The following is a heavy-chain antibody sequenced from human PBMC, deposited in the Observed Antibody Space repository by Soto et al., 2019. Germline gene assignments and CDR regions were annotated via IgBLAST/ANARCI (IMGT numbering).Heavy chain of an antibody. V-gene: IGHV4-4*07. CDR1: GGSVSSYY. CDR3: ARALSSAAGLYFDF. J-gene: IGHJ4*02. CDR2: IHTTDGT. D-gene: IGHD6-13*01. Sequence: SESLSLSCTVSGGSVSSYYWSWIRQPAGKGMEWIGRIHTTDGTNYNPSLKSRVTMSIDTSNNQFSLKLSSLTAADTAVYYCARALSSAAGLYFDFWGQGTLVTVSS.